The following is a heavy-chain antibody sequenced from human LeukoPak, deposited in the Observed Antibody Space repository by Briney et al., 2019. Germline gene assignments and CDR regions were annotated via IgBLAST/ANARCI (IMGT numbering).Heavy chain of an antibody. CDR2: ISYDGSNK. CDR3: AKEDSGSYYRAFDI. Sequence: GGSLRLSCAASGFTFSSYAMHWVRQAPGKGLEWVAVISYDGSNKYYADSVKGRFTISRDNSKNTLYLQMSSLRAEDTAVYYCAKEDSGSYYRAFDIWGQGTMVTVSS. CDR1: GFTFSSYA. V-gene: IGHV3-30*04. D-gene: IGHD1-26*01. J-gene: IGHJ3*02.